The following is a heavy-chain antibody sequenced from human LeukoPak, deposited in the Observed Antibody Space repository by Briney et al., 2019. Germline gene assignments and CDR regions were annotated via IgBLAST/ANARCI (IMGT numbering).Heavy chain of an antibody. J-gene: IGHJ4*02. D-gene: IGHD5-12*01. V-gene: IGHV3-48*03. CDR1: GFTFSSFE. Sequence: GGSLRLSCAASGFTFSSFEMNWVRQAPGKGLEWVSYNSTSGSTTYYADSVKGRFTISRDNAKNSLYLQMNSLRAEDTAIYCCVREMGGYPFDHWGQGTLVTVSS. CDR3: VREMGGYPFDH. CDR2: NSTSGSTT.